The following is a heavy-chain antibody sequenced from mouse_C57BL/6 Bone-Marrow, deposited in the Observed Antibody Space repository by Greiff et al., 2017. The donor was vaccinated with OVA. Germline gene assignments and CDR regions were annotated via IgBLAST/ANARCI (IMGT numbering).Heavy chain of an antibody. J-gene: IGHJ2*01. CDR2: FYPGSGSI. V-gene: IGHV1-62-2*01. CDR3: ARHEDRVGHRGYCDY. Sequence: QVQLKQSGAELVKPGASVKLSCKASGYTFTEYPIHWVKQRSGQGLEWIGWFYPGSGSIKYNEKFKDKATLTADKSSSTVYMEISRLTSEDSAVYFCARHEDRVGHRGYCDYWGQGTTLTVSS. D-gene: IGHD1-1*01. CDR1: GYTFTEYP.